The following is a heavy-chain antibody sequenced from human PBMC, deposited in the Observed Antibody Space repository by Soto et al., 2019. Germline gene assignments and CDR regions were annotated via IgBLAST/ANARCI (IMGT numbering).Heavy chain of an antibody. CDR1: GYTFINFG. D-gene: IGHD6-13*01. CDR2: ISPFNGHT. J-gene: IGHJ5*02. V-gene: IGHV1-18*01. Sequence: QVQLVRSGTEVKKPGASVKVSCKTSGYTFINFGIGWVRQAPGQGLEWMGWISPFNGHTHYAQKFQGRVSLTTDTSTSTAFLELRSLTYDDTAVYYCAREPPRATAGLNYFDPWGQGTLVTVSS. CDR3: AREPPRATAGLNYFDP.